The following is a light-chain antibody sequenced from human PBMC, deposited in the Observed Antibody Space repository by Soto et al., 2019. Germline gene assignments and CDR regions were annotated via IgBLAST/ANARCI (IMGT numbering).Light chain of an antibody. CDR1: SSDVGSYNL. V-gene: IGLV2-23*03. J-gene: IGLJ2*01. Sequence: QSALTQPASVSGSPGQSITISCTGTSSDVGSYNLVSWYQQHPGKAPKLMIYEGNKRPSGVSNRFSASKSGNTASLTISGLQAEDEADYYCCAYAGSNTLVVFGGGTKLTVL. CDR2: EGN. CDR3: CAYAGSNTLVV.